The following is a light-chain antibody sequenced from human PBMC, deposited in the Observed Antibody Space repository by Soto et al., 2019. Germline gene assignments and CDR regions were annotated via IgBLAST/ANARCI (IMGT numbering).Light chain of an antibody. Sequence: QSALTQPASVSGSPGQSITISCTGTSSDITTYNYVSWYQHHPGKTPKLMIYDFSNRPSGVSHRFSGSKSGNTASLTISGLQAEDEADYYCNSYTVSHAVFGGGTKLTVL. V-gene: IGLV2-14*03. CDR2: DFS. CDR3: NSYTVSHAV. J-gene: IGLJ2*01. CDR1: SSDITTYNY.